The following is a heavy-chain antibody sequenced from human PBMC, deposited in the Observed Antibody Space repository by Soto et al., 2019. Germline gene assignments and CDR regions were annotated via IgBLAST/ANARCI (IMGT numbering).Heavy chain of an antibody. D-gene: IGHD2-15*01. V-gene: IGHV5-51*03. CDR2: IYPGDSDT. Sequence: EVKLVQSGAEVKKTGESLKISCKGSGYSSTSYWIGWVRQMPGKGLEWMGIIYPGDSDTRYSPSFQCQVTISADKSISTAYLQGSRLKASDTAMYYCARSNNCSPAAFDIWGQGTMVTVSS. CDR1: GYSSTSYW. J-gene: IGHJ3*02. CDR3: ARSNNCSPAAFDI.